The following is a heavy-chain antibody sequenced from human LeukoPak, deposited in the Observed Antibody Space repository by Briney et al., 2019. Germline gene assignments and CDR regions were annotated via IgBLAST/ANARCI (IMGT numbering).Heavy chain of an antibody. Sequence: ASVKVSCKASGYTFTSYDINWVRQATGQGLEWMGWISAYNGNTNYAQKLQGRVTMTTDTSTSTAYMELRSLRSDDTAVYYCAREVQQLTHSTEFVWFDPWGQGTLVTVSS. CDR2: ISAYNGNT. CDR3: AREVQQLTHSTEFVWFDP. V-gene: IGHV1-18*01. CDR1: GYTFTSYD. J-gene: IGHJ5*02. D-gene: IGHD6-13*01.